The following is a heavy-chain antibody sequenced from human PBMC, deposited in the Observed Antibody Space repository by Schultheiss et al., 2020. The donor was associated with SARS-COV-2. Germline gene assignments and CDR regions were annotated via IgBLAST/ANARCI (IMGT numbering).Heavy chain of an antibody. CDR2: IDWDDTE. J-gene: IGHJ3*02. CDR1: GFSLSTSGMR. Sequence: SGPTLVKPTQTLTLTCTFSGFSLSTSGMRVSWIRQPPGKALEWLARIDWDDTEFYSTSLKTRLTISKDTSKNQVVLTMTNMDPVDTATYYCARIPTGNDAFDIWGQGTMVTVSS. CDR3: ARIPTGNDAFDI. V-gene: IGHV2-70*04. D-gene: IGHD4-11*01.